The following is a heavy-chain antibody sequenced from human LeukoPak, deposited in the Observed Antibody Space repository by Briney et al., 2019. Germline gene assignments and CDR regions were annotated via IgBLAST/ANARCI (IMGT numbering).Heavy chain of an antibody. V-gene: IGHV4-61*02. D-gene: IGHD5-24*01. Sequence: SETLSLTCTVSGGSISSGSYYWGWIRQPAGKGLEWIGRIYTSGSTNYNPSLKSRVTISVDTSKNQFSLKLSSVTAADTAVYYCARAKGKMATTHFDYWGQGTLVTVSS. J-gene: IGHJ4*02. CDR3: ARAKGKMATTHFDY. CDR1: GGSISSGSYY. CDR2: IYTSGST.